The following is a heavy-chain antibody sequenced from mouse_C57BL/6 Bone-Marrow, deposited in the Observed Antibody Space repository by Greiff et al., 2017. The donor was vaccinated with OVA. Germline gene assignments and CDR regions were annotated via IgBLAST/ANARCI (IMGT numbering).Heavy chain of an antibody. V-gene: IGHV1-81*01. CDR3: ARKKGVSFDY. Sequence: QVQLQQSGAELARPGASVKLSCKASGYTFTSYGISWVKQRTGQGLEWIGEIYPRSGNTYYNEKFKGKATLTADKSSSTAYMQLSSLTSEDSAVYNCARKKGVSFDYWGKGTTLTVSS. CDR2: IYPRSGNT. J-gene: IGHJ2*01. CDR1: GYTFTSYG.